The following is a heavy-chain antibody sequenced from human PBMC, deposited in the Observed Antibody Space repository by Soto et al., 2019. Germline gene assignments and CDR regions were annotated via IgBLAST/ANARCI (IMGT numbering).Heavy chain of an antibody. CDR2: ISGSGGST. J-gene: IGHJ4*02. Sequence: LRLSCAASGFTFSSYGMHWVRQAPGKGLEWVSAISGSGGSTYYADSVKGRFTISRDNSKNTLYLQMNSLRAEDTAVYYCAREDYGDSFDYWGQGTLVTVSS. CDR3: AREDYGDSFDY. D-gene: IGHD4-17*01. CDR1: GFTFSSYG. V-gene: IGHV3-23*01.